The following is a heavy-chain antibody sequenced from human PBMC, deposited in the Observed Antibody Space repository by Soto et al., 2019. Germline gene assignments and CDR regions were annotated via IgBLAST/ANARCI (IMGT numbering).Heavy chain of an antibody. CDR3: ARGPYGSGSYYKGYYYYGMGV. CDR1: GYSISSGYY. J-gene: IGHJ6*02. V-gene: IGHV4-38-2*01. CDR2: IYHSGST. Sequence: SETLSLTCAVSGYSISSGYYWGWIRQPPGKGLEWIGSIYHSGSTYYNPSLKSRVTISVGTSKNQFSLKLSSVTAADTAVYYCARGPYGSGSYYKGYYYYGMGVWGQGTTVTVSS. D-gene: IGHD3-10*01.